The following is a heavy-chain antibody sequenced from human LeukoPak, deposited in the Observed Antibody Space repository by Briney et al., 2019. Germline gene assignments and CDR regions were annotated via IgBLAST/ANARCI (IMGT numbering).Heavy chain of an antibody. CDR1: GLTFISYA. CDR3: ANPPGRSSNWYWEFES. D-gene: IGHD6-13*01. V-gene: IGHV3-23*01. Sequence: GSLSLSFSASGLTFISYAMSWVRPAPGKGVEWVSAIICSGGSTYYSDSVKGRLTISRDKSKNTLYLQMNSLRAEDTAVYYCANPPGRSSNWYWEFESWGQGTMVTVSS. J-gene: IGHJ4*02. CDR2: IICSGGST.